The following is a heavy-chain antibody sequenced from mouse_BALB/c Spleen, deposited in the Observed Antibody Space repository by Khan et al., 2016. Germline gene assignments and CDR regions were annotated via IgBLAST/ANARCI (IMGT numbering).Heavy chain of an antibody. CDR2: ISYSGSN. Sequence: EVQLQESGPGLVKPSQSLSLTCTVTGYSITSDYAWNWIRQFPGNKLEWMGYISYSGSNSYNPSLKSRISITRDTSRNQFFLQLNSVTTEDTATYYCATYSYGSSHYASDYWGQGTSVTVSS. CDR3: ATYSYGSSHYASDY. V-gene: IGHV3-2*02. D-gene: IGHD1-1*01. CDR1: GYSITSDYA. J-gene: IGHJ4*01.